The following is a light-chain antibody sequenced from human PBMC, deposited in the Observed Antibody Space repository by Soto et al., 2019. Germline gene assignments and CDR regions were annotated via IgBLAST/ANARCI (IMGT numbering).Light chain of an antibody. Sequence: IQMTQSPSSLSASVGDRVTITCRASQTISTYLNWYQQKPGKAPKLLIYASSSLQSGVPSRFSGSGSGTDFTLTITSLQPEDFATYICLQSYGMPWTFGQGTKVEV. CDR2: ASS. J-gene: IGKJ1*01. CDR3: LQSYGMPWT. CDR1: QTISTY. V-gene: IGKV1-39*01.